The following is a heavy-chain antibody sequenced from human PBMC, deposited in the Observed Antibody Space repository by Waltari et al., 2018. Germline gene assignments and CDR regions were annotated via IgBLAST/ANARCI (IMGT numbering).Heavy chain of an antibody. CDR1: GGSFSGYY. CDR2: NNHSGST. CDR3: ARPAVVTSRAFDI. Sequence: QVQLQQWGAGLFKRSETLSLTCAVYGGSFSGYYWSWIRQPPGKGLEWIGENNHSGSTNYHPSRKSRVHISVDTSKNQCSLQLSSVTAADTAVYYCARPAVVTSRAFDIWGQGTMVTVSS. J-gene: IGHJ3*02. D-gene: IGHD2-21*02. V-gene: IGHV4-34*01.